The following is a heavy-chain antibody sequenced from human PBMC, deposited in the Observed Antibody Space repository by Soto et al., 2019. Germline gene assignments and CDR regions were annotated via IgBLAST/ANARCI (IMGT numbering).Heavy chain of an antibody. CDR3: ARDLSGSDDY. V-gene: IGHV3-74*01. D-gene: IGHD1-26*01. J-gene: IGHJ4*02. CDR1: AFTFSSYA. CDR2: INTDGSRI. Sequence: PGGSLRLSCAASAFTFSSYAMSWVRQAPGKGLVWVSRINTDGSRINYADSVKGRFTISRDNAKNTLYLQMNRLRAEDTAVYYCARDLSGSDDYWGQGTLVTVSS.